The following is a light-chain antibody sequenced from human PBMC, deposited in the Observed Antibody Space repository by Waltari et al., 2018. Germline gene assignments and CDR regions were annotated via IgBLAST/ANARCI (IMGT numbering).Light chain of an antibody. J-gene: IGKJ4*01. Sequence: EIVLTQSPATLPLPPGERATLSCRASQSVSSNVAWYPQKPGQAPRLLIYDASNRATGIPARFSGSGSGTDFTLTISSLEPEDFAVYYCQQRSNWPLTFGGGTKVEIK. CDR2: DAS. V-gene: IGKV3-11*01. CDR3: QQRSNWPLT. CDR1: QSVSSN.